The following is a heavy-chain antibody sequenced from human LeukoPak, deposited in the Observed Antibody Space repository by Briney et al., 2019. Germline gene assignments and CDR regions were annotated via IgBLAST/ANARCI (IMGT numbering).Heavy chain of an antibody. D-gene: IGHD1-7*01. CDR2: INDPSTT. J-gene: IGHJ3*02. CDR3: AKDALSGNSIYDPFDI. V-gene: IGHV3-23*01. Sequence: GGSLRLSCAASGFAFNIHAMSWVRQAPGKGLEWVSTINDPSTTYYADSVEGRFTISRDDSKNTLFLQMNGVRADDTAQYYCAKDALSGNSIYDPFDIWGQGTMVTVSS. CDR1: GFAFNIHA.